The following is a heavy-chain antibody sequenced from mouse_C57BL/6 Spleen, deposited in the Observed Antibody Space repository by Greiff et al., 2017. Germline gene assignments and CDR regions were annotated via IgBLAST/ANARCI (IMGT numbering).Heavy chain of an antibody. V-gene: IGHV2-2*01. CDR3: ARNCYDYDNYAMDY. D-gene: IGHD2-4*01. Sequence: VKLMESGPGLVQPSQSLSITCTVSGFSLTSYGVHWVRQSPGKGLEWLGVIWSGGSTDYNAAFISRLSISKDNSKSQVFFKMNSLQADDTAIYYCARNCYDYDNYAMDYWGQGTSVTVSS. CDR2: IWSGGST. CDR1: GFSLTSYG. J-gene: IGHJ4*01.